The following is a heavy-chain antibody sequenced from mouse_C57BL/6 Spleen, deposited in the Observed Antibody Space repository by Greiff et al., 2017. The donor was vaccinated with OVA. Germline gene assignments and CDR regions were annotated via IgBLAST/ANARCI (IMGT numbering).Heavy chain of an antibody. V-gene: IGHV1-26*01. D-gene: IGHD2-3*01. CDR3: ARSDDLAWFAY. CDR2: INPNNGGT. CDR1: GYTFTDYY. J-gene: IGHJ3*01. Sequence: EVQLQQSGPELVKPGASVKISCKASGYTFTDYYMNWVKQSHGKSLEWIGDINPNNGGTSYNQKFKGKATLTVDKSSSTAYMELRSLTSEDSAVYYCARSDDLAWFAYWGQGTLVTVSA.